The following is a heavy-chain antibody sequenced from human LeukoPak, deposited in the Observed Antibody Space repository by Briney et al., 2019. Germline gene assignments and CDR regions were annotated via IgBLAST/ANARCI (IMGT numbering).Heavy chain of an antibody. J-gene: IGHJ5*02. CDR1: GFSFSDYW. Sequence: QAGGSLRLSCAASGFSFSDYWMHCVRQAPGEGLVWVSRINSDGSSTSYADSVKGRFTISRDNAKNTLYLQMNSLRAVDTAVYYCARVAIAAAQGRGSFNWFDPWGQGTLVTVSS. CDR3: ARVAIAAAQGRGSFNWFDP. D-gene: IGHD6-13*01. CDR2: INSDGSST. V-gene: IGHV3-74*01.